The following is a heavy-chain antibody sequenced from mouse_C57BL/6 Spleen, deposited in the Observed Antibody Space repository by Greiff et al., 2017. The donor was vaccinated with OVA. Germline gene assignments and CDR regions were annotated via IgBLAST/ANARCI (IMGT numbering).Heavy chain of an antibody. V-gene: IGHV14-1*01. Sequence: VQLQQSGAELVRPGASVKLSCTASGFNIKDYYMHWVKQRPEQGLEWIGRIDPEDGDTEYAPKFQGKATMTADTSSNTAYLQLSSLTSEDTAVYYCTTGITTVNYYFDYWGQGTTLAVSS. D-gene: IGHD1-1*01. J-gene: IGHJ2*01. CDR1: GFNIKDYY. CDR2: IDPEDGDT. CDR3: TTGITTVNYYFDY.